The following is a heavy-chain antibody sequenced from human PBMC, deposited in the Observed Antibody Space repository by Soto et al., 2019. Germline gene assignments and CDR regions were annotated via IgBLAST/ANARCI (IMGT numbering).Heavy chain of an antibody. D-gene: IGHD1-26*01. J-gene: IGHJ4*02. Sequence: ASVKVSCKASGYTFTNDFMHWVRQAPGQGLEWMGIINPSGSSTTYAQKIQGRVTMTRDTSTSTLYMELRSLSSEDTAVYYCATRVGSVGVLDYWGLGTLVTVS. V-gene: IGHV1-46*01. CDR3: ATRVGSVGVLDY. CDR1: GYTFTNDF. CDR2: INPSGSST.